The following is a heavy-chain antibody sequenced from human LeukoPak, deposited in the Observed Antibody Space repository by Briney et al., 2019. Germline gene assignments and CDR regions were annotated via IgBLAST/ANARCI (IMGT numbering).Heavy chain of an antibody. J-gene: IGHJ4*02. V-gene: IGHV3-23*01. CDR2: ISGSGGST. D-gene: IGHD6-13*01. CDR3: ATEARQVSGIVSARDY. Sequence: PGGSLRLSCAASGFTFSIYAMNWVRQAPGKGPEWVSVISGSGGSTYYADSVKGRFTISRDNSKNMLYLQMSSLRAEETAVYYCATEARQVSGIVSARDYWGQGTLVTVSS. CDR1: GFTFSIYA.